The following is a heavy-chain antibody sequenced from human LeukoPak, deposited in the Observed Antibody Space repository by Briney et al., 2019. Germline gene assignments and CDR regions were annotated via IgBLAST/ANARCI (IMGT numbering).Heavy chain of an antibody. V-gene: IGHV4-61*02. CDR2: IYTSKST. CDR1: GGSISSGSYY. CDR3: ARHHFNIAADTPLDY. J-gene: IGHJ4*02. Sequence: TPSETLSLTCTVSGGSISSGSYYWSWIRQPAGKGLKWIGRIYTSKSTTFNPSLKSRVTISVDTSKNQFSLKLSSVTAADTAVYYCARHHFNIAADTPLDYWGQGTLVTVSS. D-gene: IGHD6-13*01.